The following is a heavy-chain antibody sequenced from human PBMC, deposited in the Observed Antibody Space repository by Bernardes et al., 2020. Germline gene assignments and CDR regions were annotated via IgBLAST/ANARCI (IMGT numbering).Heavy chain of an antibody. Sequence: VEALLLSCAASGFTVSSAFMTWVRRAPGPGLAWVSVIYSGGTTTYADFVKGRFTISRDNSKNTLYFQMNSLRAEDTAIYYCARGFGNFEHLITWGQGTLGTGTS. J-gene: IGHJ4*02. V-gene: IGHV3-53*01. D-gene: IGHD1-20*01. CDR2: IYSGGTT. CDR3: ARGFGNFEHLIT. CDR1: GFTVSSAF.